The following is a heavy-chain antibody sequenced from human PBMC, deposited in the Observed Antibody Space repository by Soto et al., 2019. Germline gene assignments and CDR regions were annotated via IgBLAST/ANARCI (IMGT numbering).Heavy chain of an antibody. J-gene: IGHJ4*02. Sequence: QVQLVESGGGVVQPGRSLRLSCAASGFTFSSYAMHWVRQAPGKGLEWVAVISYDGSNKYYADSVKGRFTISRDNSKNTLYLQMNSVRAEDTAVYYCARARREEQGLVSGGYWGQGPLVTFSS. D-gene: IGHD6-19*01. CDR2: ISYDGSNK. CDR3: ARARREEQGLVSGGY. CDR1: GFTFSSYA. V-gene: IGHV3-30-3*01.